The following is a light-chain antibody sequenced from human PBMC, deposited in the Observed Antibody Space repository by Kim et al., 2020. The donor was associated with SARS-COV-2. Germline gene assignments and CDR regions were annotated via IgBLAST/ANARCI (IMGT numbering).Light chain of an antibody. Sequence: SSELTQDPAVSVALGQTVKITCQGDILRRYHASWYQQKPGQAPVLVIYGKDSRAAGIPDRFSGSSSGDTTSLTITGAQAEDEADYYYNSGGGSGHHFVFGPGTRLTVL. CDR2: GKD. J-gene: IGLJ1*01. V-gene: IGLV3-19*01. CDR3: NSGGGSGHHFV. CDR1: ILRRYH.